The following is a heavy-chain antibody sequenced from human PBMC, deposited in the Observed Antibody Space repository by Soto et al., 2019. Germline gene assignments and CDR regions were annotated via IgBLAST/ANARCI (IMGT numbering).Heavy chain of an antibody. V-gene: IGHV3-30*18. Sequence: PGGSLRLSCAASGFTFSSYGMHWVRQAPGKGLEWVAVISYDGSNKYYADSVKGRFTISRDNSKNTLYLQMNSLRAEDTAVYYCAKLSSVFDYWGQGTLVTVSS. J-gene: IGHJ4*02. D-gene: IGHD3-22*01. CDR2: ISYDGSNK. CDR1: GFTFSSYG. CDR3: AKLSSVFDY.